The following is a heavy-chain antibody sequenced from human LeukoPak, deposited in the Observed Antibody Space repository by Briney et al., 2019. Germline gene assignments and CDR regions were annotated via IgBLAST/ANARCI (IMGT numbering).Heavy chain of an antibody. V-gene: IGHV4-59*01. D-gene: IGHD3-22*01. CDR2: IYYSGST. Sequence: SETLSLTCTVPGGSISSSYWSWIRQPPGKGLEWIGYIYYSGSTNYNPSLKSRVTISVDTSKTQFSLKLTSVTAADTAVYYCATRPARGSGPYYPYFDYWGQGTLVTVSS. CDR3: ATRPARGSGPYYPYFDY. CDR1: GGSISSSY. J-gene: IGHJ4*02.